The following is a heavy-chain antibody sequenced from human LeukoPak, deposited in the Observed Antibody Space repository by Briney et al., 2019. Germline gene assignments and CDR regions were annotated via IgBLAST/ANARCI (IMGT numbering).Heavy chain of an antibody. D-gene: IGHD3-22*01. CDR1: GYTFTGYY. V-gene: IGHV1-2*02. CDR3: ARTFSYYCDSSPNYNWFDP. J-gene: IGHJ5*02. Sequence: ASVKVSCKASGYTFTGYYMHWVRQAPGQGLEWMGWIDPNSGGTNYAQKFQGRVTLTRDTSIRTAYMELSRLRSDDTAVYYCARTFSYYCDSSPNYNWFDPWGQGTLVTVSS. CDR2: IDPNSGGT.